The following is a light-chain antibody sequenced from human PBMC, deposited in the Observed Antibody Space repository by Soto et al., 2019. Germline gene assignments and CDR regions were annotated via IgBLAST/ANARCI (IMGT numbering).Light chain of an antibody. CDR2: DTS. Sequence: EVVLTQSPATPSLSPGERATLSCRASQSVSSYLAWYQQKPGQAPRLLIYDTSNRATGVPARFSGSGSGTDFTLTISSLEPEDFAIYYCQQYDIWPPYTFGQGTKVDVK. CDR3: QQYDIWPPYT. V-gene: IGKV3-11*01. J-gene: IGKJ2*01. CDR1: QSVSSY.